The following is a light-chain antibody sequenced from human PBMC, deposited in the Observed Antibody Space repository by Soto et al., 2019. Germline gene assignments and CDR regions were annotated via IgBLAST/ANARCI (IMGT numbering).Light chain of an antibody. Sequence: DIQMTQSPSTLSASVGDRVTITCRASQTISSWLAWYQQKPGKAPKLLIYDASSLESGVPSRFSGSGSGREFTLTISSLQPDDFATYYCQQYNSYSPLTFGGGTKVDIK. CDR3: QQYNSYSPLT. CDR1: QTISSW. J-gene: IGKJ4*01. V-gene: IGKV1-5*01. CDR2: DAS.